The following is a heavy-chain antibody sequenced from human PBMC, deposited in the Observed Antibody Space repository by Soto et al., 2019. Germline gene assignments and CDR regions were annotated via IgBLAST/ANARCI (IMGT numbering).Heavy chain of an antibody. Sequence: SETLSLTCTVSGGSISSYYWSWIRQPAGKGLEWIGRIYTRGSTNYNPSLKSRVTMSVDTSKNQFSLKLSSVTAADTAVYYCARAEGYCTNGVCYNAFDIWGQGTMVTVSS. D-gene: IGHD2-8*01. CDR2: IYTRGST. J-gene: IGHJ3*02. CDR3: ARAEGYCTNGVCYNAFDI. CDR1: GGSISSYY. V-gene: IGHV4-4*07.